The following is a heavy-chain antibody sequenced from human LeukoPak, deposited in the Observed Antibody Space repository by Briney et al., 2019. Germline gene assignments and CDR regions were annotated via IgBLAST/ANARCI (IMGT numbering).Heavy chain of an antibody. CDR2: MNPNSGNT. Sequence: ASVKVSCKASGYTFTSYDINWVRQATGQGLEWMGWMNPNSGNTGYAQKFQGRVTMTRNTSISTAYMELSSLRSEDTAVCYCARFGSSSFGFDYWGQGTLVTVSS. D-gene: IGHD6-13*01. CDR3: ARFGSSSFGFDY. V-gene: IGHV1-8*01. J-gene: IGHJ4*02. CDR1: GYTFTSYD.